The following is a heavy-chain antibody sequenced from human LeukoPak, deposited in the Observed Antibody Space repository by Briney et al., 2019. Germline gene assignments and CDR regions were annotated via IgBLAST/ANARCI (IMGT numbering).Heavy chain of an antibody. D-gene: IGHD2-15*01. Sequence: GGTLRLSCAASGITFSSYGMSWVRQAPGKGLEWVSSISSTGGTTYYADSVKGRFTISRDNPKTTMNLQMNSLRAEDTAVYYCAKGGGSIGRSYYFDYWGQGTLVTVSS. CDR2: ISSTGGTT. CDR1: GITFSSYG. J-gene: IGHJ4*02. V-gene: IGHV3-23*01. CDR3: AKGGGSIGRSYYFDY.